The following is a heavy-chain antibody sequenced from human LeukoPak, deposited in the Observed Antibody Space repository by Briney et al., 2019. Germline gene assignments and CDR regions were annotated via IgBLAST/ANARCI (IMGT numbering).Heavy chain of an antibody. CDR3: AFGELFSYYMDV. D-gene: IGHD3-10*01. CDR1: GGSISSYY. V-gene: IGHV4-4*09. Sequence: SETLSLTCTVSGGSISSYYWSWIRQPPGKGLEWIGYIYTSGSTNYNPSLKSRVTISVDTSKNQFSPKLSSVTAADTAVYYCAFGELFSYYMDVWGKGTTVTVSS. J-gene: IGHJ6*03. CDR2: IYTSGST.